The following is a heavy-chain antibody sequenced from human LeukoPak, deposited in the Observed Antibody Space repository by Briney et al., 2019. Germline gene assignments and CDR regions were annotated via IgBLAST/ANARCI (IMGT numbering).Heavy chain of an antibody. V-gene: IGHV4-61*02. Sequence: SETLSLTCTVSGGSISSGSYYWSWIRQPAGKGLEWIGRIYTSGSTNYNPSLKSRVTMSVDRSKNQFSLKLSSVTAADTAVYYCARGSAYYYDSSGYPTFDYWGQGTLVTVSS. CDR3: ARGSAYYYDSSGYPTFDY. D-gene: IGHD3-22*01. J-gene: IGHJ4*02. CDR1: GGSISSGSYY. CDR2: IYTSGST.